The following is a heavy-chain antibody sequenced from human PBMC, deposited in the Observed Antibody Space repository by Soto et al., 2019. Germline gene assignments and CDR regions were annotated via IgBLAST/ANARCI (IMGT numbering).Heavy chain of an antibody. D-gene: IGHD3-22*01. CDR2: VYYSGST. J-gene: IGHJ6*02. CDR1: GGSISSGGYY. V-gene: IGHV4-31*03. Sequence: SETLSLTCTVSGGSISSGGYYWSWIRQHPGKGLEWIGYVYYSGSTYYNPSLKSRVTISVDTSKNQFSLKLSSVTAADTAVYYCARFWGTYYDSSGYPNYCTDVRGPATTLTVSS. CDR3: ARFWGTYYDSSGYPNYCTDV.